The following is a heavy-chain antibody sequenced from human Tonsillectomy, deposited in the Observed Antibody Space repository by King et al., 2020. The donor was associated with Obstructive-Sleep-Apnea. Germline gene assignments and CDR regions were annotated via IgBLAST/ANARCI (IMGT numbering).Heavy chain of an antibody. CDR1: GFTFSSYA. CDR2: ISSNGGST. CDR3: VNGGVSGSYGLDY. J-gene: IGHJ4*02. V-gene: IGHV3-64D*09. D-gene: IGHD3-16*01. Sequence: VQLVESGGGLVQPGGSLRLSCSASGFTFSSYAMHWVRQAPGKGLECVSAISSNGGSTYYADSVKGRFTISRDNSKNTLYLQMSSLRAEDTAVYYCVNGGVSGSYGLDYWGQGTLVTVSS.